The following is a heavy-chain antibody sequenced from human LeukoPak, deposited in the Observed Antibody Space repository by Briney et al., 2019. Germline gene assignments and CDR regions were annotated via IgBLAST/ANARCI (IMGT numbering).Heavy chain of an antibody. Sequence: SETLSLTCTVSGYSISSGYYWSWIRQPPGKGLEWIGSIHHSGNTYYNPSLKSRVTISVDTSKNQFSLKLSSVTAADTAVYYCAREPRWAGDLGGFDSWGQGPLVTVSS. CDR3: AREPRWAGDLGGFDS. D-gene: IGHD3-16*01. V-gene: IGHV4-38-2*02. CDR2: IHHSGNT. CDR1: GYSISSGYY. J-gene: IGHJ4*02.